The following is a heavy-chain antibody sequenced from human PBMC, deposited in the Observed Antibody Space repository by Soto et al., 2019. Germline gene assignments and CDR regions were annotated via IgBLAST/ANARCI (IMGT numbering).Heavy chain of an antibody. CDR2: IYYSGST. D-gene: IGHD1-26*01. V-gene: IGHV4-59*01. J-gene: IGHJ4*02. Sequence: SETLSLTCTVSGGSISSYYWSWIRQPPGKGLEWIGYIYYSGSTNYNPSLKSRVTISVDTSKNQFSLKLSSVTAADTAVYYCARADEWELLDYWGQGTLVTVSS. CDR3: ARADEWELLDY. CDR1: GGSISSYY.